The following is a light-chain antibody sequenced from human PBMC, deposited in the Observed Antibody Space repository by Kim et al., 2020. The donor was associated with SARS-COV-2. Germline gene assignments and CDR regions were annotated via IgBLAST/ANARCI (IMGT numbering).Light chain of an antibody. CDR2: EAS. CDR3: QQYDTYPLT. V-gene: IGKV1-5*03. Sequence: ASVGDRVVITCRASQSISDWLAWYHQTPGKAPKLLIYEASSLESGVPSRFSGSGSGTEFTLTISSLQPDDFATYYCQQYDTYPLTFGGGTKVEIK. J-gene: IGKJ4*01. CDR1: QSISDW.